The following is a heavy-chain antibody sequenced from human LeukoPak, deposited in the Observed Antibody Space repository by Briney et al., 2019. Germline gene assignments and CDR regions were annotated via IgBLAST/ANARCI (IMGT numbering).Heavy chain of an antibody. Sequence: SETLSLTCAGSGYSSSSGYCWLWIRQPPGKGLEWIATIFHSGSTYFNPSLQSRVTISLDTSKNQFSLKLSSVTAADTALYYCARGDVYSSASDYWGQGTLVTVSS. CDR3: ARGDVYSSASDY. CDR2: IFHSGST. CDR1: GYSSSSGYC. J-gene: IGHJ4*02. D-gene: IGHD6-19*01. V-gene: IGHV4-38-2*01.